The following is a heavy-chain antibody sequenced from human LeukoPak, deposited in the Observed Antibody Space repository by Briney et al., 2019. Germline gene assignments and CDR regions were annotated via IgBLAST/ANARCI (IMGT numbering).Heavy chain of an antibody. CDR2: INSDGSSI. Sequence: GGSLRLSCAASGFTFSSYWMHCVRQAPGKGLVWVSRINSDGSSISYADSVKGRFNISRENAKITLYLQMNSMRAEDMVVYYCARKGRGDNSGYYYWGQGTLVTVSS. CDR3: ARKGRGDNSGYYY. CDR1: GFTFSSYW. V-gene: IGHV3-74*01. J-gene: IGHJ4*02. D-gene: IGHD3-22*01.